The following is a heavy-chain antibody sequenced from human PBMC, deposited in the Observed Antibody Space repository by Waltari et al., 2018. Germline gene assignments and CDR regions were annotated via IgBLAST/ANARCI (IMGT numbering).Heavy chain of an antibody. CDR2: INRSGST. CDR3: AREYSSFEPIFDY. CDR1: DDSFSKYY. D-gene: IGHD5-12*01. Sequence: QVQLQQWGAGLLKPSETLSVTCEVFDDSFSKYYWVWIRQSPGKGLEWIGDINRSGSTNYTPSLKGRVTISLDMSKKQVSLRVTSVTAADTAVYYCAREYSSFEPIFDYWGRGTLVTVSS. J-gene: IGHJ4*02. V-gene: IGHV4-34*02.